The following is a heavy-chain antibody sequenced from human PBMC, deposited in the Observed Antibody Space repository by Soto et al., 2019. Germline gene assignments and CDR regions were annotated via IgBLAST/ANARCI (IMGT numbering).Heavy chain of an antibody. Sequence: ESGGGVVQPGKSLRLSCAASGFTFSSYAMHWARQAPGKGLEWVTVISIRGGDEYYAESVRGRFTISRDDSKNTLHLQMDSLRVEDTAVYYCARGTIVARQHLDYWGQGTLVTVSS. CDR1: GFTFSSYA. V-gene: IGHV3-30*03. D-gene: IGHD6-6*01. CDR3: ARGTIVARQHLDY. CDR2: ISIRGGDE. J-gene: IGHJ4*02.